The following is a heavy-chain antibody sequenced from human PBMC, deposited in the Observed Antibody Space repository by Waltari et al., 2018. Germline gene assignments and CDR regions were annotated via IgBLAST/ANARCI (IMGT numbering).Heavy chain of an antibody. CDR2: IYHSGST. CDR3: ARGWELLDWFDP. D-gene: IGHD1-26*01. CDR1: GYSISSGYS. Sequence: QVQLQESGPGLVKPSETLSLTCAVSGYSISSGYSWGWIRQPPGKGLEWIGSIYHSGSTYYNPSLKSRVTISVDTSKNQFSLKLSSVTAADTAVYYCARGWELLDWFDPWGQGTLVTVSS. J-gene: IGHJ5*02. V-gene: IGHV4-38-2*01.